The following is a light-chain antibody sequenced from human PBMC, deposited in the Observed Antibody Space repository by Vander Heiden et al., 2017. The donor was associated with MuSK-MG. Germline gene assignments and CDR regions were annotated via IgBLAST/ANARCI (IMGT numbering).Light chain of an antibody. CDR2: KAS. CDR1: QCISRW. CDR3: QQYNSYSLT. Sequence: DIQMTQSPSTLSASVGDRVTITCRASQCISRWLAWYQQKPGKAPKLLIYKASSLESGVPSRFSGSGSGTEFTLTISSLQPDDFATYYCQQYNSYSLTFGQGTQLEIK. V-gene: IGKV1-5*03. J-gene: IGKJ5*01.